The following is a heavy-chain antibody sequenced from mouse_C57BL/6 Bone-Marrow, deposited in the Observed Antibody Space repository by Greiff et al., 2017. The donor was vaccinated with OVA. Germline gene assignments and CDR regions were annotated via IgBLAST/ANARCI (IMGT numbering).Heavy chain of an antibody. V-gene: IGHV5-6*01. D-gene: IGHD2-1*01. CDR2: ISSGGSYT. Sequence: EVQLKESGGDLVKPGGSLKLSCAASGFTFSSYGMSWVRQTPDKRLEWVATISSGGSYTYYPDSVKGRFTISRDNAKNTLYLQMSSLKSEDTAMYYCARRGYGNPFAYWGQGTLVTVSA. CDR3: ARRGYGNPFAY. CDR1: GFTFSSYG. J-gene: IGHJ3*01.